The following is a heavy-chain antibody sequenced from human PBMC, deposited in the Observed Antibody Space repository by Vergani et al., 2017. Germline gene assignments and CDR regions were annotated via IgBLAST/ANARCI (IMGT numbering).Heavy chain of an antibody. CDR3: ARGECSGGSCYYVY. Sequence: QVQLVQSGAEVKKPGASVKVSCKASGYTFTSYAMHWVRQAPGQRLEWMGWINPGNGNTKYSQKFQGRVTITRDTSASTAYMELSSLRSEDTAVYYCARGECSGGSCYYVYWGQGTLVTVSS. CDR2: INPGNGNT. D-gene: IGHD2-15*01. V-gene: IGHV1-3*01. J-gene: IGHJ4*02. CDR1: GYTFTSYA.